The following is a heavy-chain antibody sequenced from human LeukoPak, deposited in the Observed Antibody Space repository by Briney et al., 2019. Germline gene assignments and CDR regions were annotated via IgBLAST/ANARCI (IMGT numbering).Heavy chain of an antibody. CDR1: GFTFDDYA. CDR3: ARGLAVAGEDY. V-gene: IGHV3-9*01. Sequence: GGSLKLSCAASGFTFDDYAMHWVRQAPGKGLEWVSGISWNSGSRGYADSVKGRFTISRDNARSSLYLQMNSLRAEDTAVYYCARGLAVAGEDYWGQGTLVTVSS. D-gene: IGHD6-19*01. J-gene: IGHJ4*02. CDR2: ISWNSGSR.